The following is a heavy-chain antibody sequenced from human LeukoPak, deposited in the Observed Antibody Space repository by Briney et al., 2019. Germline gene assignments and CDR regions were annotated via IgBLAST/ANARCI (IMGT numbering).Heavy chain of an antibody. CDR2: ISSSSSYI. Sequence: PGGSLRLSCAASGFTFGSYSMNWVRQAPGKGLEWVSSISSSSSYIYYADSVKGRFTISRDNAKNSLYLQMNSLRAEDTAVYYCARIRNYYDSSGYFEHFDYWGQGTLVTVSS. D-gene: IGHD3-22*01. V-gene: IGHV3-21*01. CDR1: GFTFGSYS. J-gene: IGHJ4*02. CDR3: ARIRNYYDSSGYFEHFDY.